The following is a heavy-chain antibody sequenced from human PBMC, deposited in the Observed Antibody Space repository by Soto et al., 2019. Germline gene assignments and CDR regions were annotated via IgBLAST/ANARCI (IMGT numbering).Heavy chain of an antibody. J-gene: IGHJ5*02. D-gene: IGHD3-10*01. V-gene: IGHV4-34*01. Sequence: QVQLQQWGAGLLKPSETLSLSCAVYGGYFNDNYYTWFRQPPGKGLEWIGEISRSGTTKYIPSLKSRASISFDTSKTQVSLKVTSVTAADTAVYDCATSLWCGTQVELWGQGALVTVSS. CDR3: ATSLWCGTQVEL. CDR1: GGYFNDNY. CDR2: ISRSGTT.